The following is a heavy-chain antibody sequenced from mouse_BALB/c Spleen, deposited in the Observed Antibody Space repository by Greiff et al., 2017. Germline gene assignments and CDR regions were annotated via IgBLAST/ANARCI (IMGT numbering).Heavy chain of an antibody. Sequence: EVKVVESGGGLVKPGGSLKLSCAASGFAFSSYDMSWVRQTPEKRLEWVAYISSGGGSTYYPDTVKGRFTISRDNAKNTLYLQMSSLKSEDTAMYYCARQGLRLEWYFDVWGAGTTVTVSS. CDR3: ARQGLRLEWYFDV. J-gene: IGHJ1*01. CDR1: GFAFSSYD. D-gene: IGHD1-2*01. CDR2: ISSGGGST. V-gene: IGHV5-12-1*01.